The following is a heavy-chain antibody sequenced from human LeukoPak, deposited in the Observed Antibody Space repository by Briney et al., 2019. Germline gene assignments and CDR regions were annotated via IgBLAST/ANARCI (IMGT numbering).Heavy chain of an antibody. CDR3: AKDRVRYYGSGSYDP. CDR1: GFTFSSYS. D-gene: IGHD3-10*01. J-gene: IGHJ5*02. Sequence: GGSLRLSCAASGFTFSSYSMNWVRQAPGKGLEWVSSISSSSSYIYYADSVKGRFTISRDNAKNSLYLQMNSLRAEDTAVYYCAKDRVRYYGSGSYDPWGQGTLVTVSS. V-gene: IGHV3-21*04. CDR2: ISSSSSYI.